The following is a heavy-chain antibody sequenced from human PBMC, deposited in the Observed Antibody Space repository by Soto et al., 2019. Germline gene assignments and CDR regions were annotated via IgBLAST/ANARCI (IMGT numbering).Heavy chain of an antibody. CDR3: ASGGYSYGYIHY. CDR2: ISYDESND. CDR1: GFTFSSHA. J-gene: IGHJ4*02. Sequence: QVQLVESGGGVVQPGRSLRLSCAVYGFTFSSHAMHWVRQAPGKGLEWVAVISYDESNDLYADSVKGRFTISRDNSKRTLYLQMNSLRAEDTVVYYCASGGYSYGYIHYWGQGTLVTVSS. V-gene: IGHV3-30-3*01. D-gene: IGHD5-18*01.